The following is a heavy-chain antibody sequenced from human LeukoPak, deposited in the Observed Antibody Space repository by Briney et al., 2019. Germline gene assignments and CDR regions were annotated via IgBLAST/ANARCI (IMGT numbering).Heavy chain of an antibody. V-gene: IGHV3-33*01. CDR2: IWYDGSNK. J-gene: IGHJ4*02. Sequence: PGGSLRLSCAASGFTFSSYGMHWVRQAPGKGLEWVAAIWYDGSNKYYADSVKGRFTISRDNSKNTLYLQMNSLRAEDTAVYYCARDSHCSGGSCSYYFDYWGQGTLVTVSS. D-gene: IGHD2-15*01. CDR1: GFTFSSYG. CDR3: ARDSHCSGGSCSYYFDY.